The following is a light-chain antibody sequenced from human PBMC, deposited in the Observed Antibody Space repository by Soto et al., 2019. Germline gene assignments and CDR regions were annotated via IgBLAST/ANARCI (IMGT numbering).Light chain of an antibody. CDR3: QQRSNWPPFT. CDR1: QSVSSNY. J-gene: IGKJ5*01. V-gene: IGKV3-11*01. Sequence: EIVLTQSPGTLSLSPGERATLSCRASQSVSSNYLAWYQQKPGQAPRLLIYDASNRATGIPTRFSGSGSGTDFTLTISSLEHEDFAVYYCQQRSNWPPFTFGQGTRLEIK. CDR2: DAS.